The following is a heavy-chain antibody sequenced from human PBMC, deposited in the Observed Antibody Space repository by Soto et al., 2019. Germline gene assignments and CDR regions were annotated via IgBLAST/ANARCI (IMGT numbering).Heavy chain of an antibody. D-gene: IGHD1-7*01. Sequence: QITLKESGPTLVKPTQTLTLTCTFFGFSLTTSGVGVGWVRQPPGKALEWLALIYWDDDKRYSPSLKSRLTITKDTTKNQVVRTMTNMDPVDTATYFCAHRLTLNSDWNYGRFDYWGQGTLVTVSS. CDR3: AHRLTLNSDWNYGRFDY. CDR1: GFSLTTSGVG. J-gene: IGHJ4*02. CDR2: IYWDDDK. V-gene: IGHV2-5*02.